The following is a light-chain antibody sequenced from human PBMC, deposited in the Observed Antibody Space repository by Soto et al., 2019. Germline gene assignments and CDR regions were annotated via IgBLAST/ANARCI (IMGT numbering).Light chain of an antibody. J-gene: IGLJ1*01. CDR1: SSDVGEYNY. V-gene: IGLV2-14*03. CDR2: DVS. Sequence: QSVLTQPASVSGSPGQSITISCTGNSSDVGEYNYVSWFQQHPGKAPKLMIYDVSNRPSGVSNRFSGSKSGNTASLTISGLQAEDEADYYCSSYASSSTLDVFGTGTKVTV. CDR3: SSYASSSTLDV.